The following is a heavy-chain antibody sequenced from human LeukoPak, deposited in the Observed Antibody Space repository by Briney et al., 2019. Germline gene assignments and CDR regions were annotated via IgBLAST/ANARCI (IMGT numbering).Heavy chain of an antibody. CDR3: ARATTVGFLERISAFDI. CDR2: MNPNSGNT. Sequence: ASVKVSCKASGYTFTSYDINWVRQATGQGLEWMGWMNPNSGNTGYAQKFQGRVTITRNTSISTAYMELSSLRSEDTAVYYCARATTVGFLERISAFDIWGQGTMVTVSS. J-gene: IGHJ3*02. D-gene: IGHD3-3*01. CDR1: GYTFTSYD. V-gene: IGHV1-8*03.